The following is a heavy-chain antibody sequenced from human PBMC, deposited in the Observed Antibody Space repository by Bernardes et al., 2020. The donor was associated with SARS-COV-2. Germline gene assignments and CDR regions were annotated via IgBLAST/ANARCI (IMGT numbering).Heavy chain of an antibody. Sequence: VGSLILSCAASGFTFSSSGMHWVRQDPGKGLAWVGTIWYDGSNKYYADSVKGRFTISRDNSKNTLYLQMNSLRAEDTAVYYCAKRGDATPYYLDYWGQGTLVTVAS. D-gene: IGHD3-16*01. CDR2: IWYDGSNK. J-gene: IGHJ4*02. CDR1: GFTFSSSG. V-gene: IGHV3-33*03. CDR3: AKRGDATPYYLDY.